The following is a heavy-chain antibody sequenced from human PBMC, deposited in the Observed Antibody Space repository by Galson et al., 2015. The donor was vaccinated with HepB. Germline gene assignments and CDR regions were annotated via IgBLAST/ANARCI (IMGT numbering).Heavy chain of an antibody. Sequence: SLRLSCAASGFTFSSYSMNWVRQAPGKGLEWVSSISSSSSYIYYADSAKGRFTISRDNAKNSLYLQMNSLRAEDTAVYYCARDAYSSSWYFAFDIWGQGTMVTVSS. CDR3: ARDAYSSSWYFAFDI. CDR1: GFTFSSYS. CDR2: ISSSSSYI. D-gene: IGHD6-13*01. V-gene: IGHV3-21*01. J-gene: IGHJ3*02.